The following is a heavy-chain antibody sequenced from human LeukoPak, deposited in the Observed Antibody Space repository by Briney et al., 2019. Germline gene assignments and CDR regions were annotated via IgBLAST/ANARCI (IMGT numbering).Heavy chain of an antibody. Sequence: GASVKVSCKASGYTFTSYDINWVRQATGQGVEWMGWTNPNSGNTGYAQKFQGRVTMTRNTSITTAYMELSSLRSEDTAVYYCARAEKTAGRLNYYYYMDVWGKGTTVTVSS. CDR3: ARAEKTAGRLNYYYYMDV. V-gene: IGHV1-8*01. D-gene: IGHD3-10*01. J-gene: IGHJ6*03. CDR1: GYTFTSYD. CDR2: TNPNSGNT.